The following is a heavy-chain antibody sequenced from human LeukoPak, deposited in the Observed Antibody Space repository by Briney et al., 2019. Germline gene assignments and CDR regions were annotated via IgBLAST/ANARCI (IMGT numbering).Heavy chain of an antibody. CDR1: GFTFSSYG. D-gene: IGHD6-19*01. J-gene: IGHJ4*02. V-gene: IGHV3-30*18. CDR2: ISVDGSNE. CDR3: AKDRSGYSSGWPDY. Sequence: GGSLRLSCAASGFTFSSYGMHWVRQAPGKGLEWVAVISVDGSNEYYADSVKGRFTISRDNSKNTLYLQMNSLRAEDTAVYYCAKDRSGYSSGWPDYWGQGTLVTVSS.